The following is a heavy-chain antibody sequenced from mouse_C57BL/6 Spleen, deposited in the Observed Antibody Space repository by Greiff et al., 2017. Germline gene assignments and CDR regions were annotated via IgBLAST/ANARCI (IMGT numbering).Heavy chain of an antibody. Sequence: VQLQQPGAELVKPGASVKLSCKASGYTFTSYWMQWVKQRPGQGLEWIGEIDPSDSYTNYNQKFKGKATLTVDTSSITAYMQLSSLTSEDSAVYYCATSPYAMDYWGQGTSVTVSS. CDR1: GYTFTSYW. V-gene: IGHV1-50*01. CDR2: IDPSDSYT. CDR3: ATSPYAMDY. J-gene: IGHJ4*01.